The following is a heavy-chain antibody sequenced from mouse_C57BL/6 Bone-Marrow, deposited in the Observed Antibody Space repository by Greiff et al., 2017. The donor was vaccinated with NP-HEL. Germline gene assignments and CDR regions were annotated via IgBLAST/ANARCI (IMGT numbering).Heavy chain of an antibody. V-gene: IGHV5-17*01. CDR2: ISSGSSTI. D-gene: IGHD2-12*01. Sequence: EVQLVESGGGLVKPGGSLKLSCAASGFTFSDYGMHWVRQAPEKGLEWVAYISSGSSTIYYADTVMGRFTISRDNVKNTLFLQMTSLRSEDTAMYYCARRYRGLYYYAMDYWGQGTSVTVSS. CDR3: ARRYRGLYYYAMDY. J-gene: IGHJ4*01. CDR1: GFTFSDYG.